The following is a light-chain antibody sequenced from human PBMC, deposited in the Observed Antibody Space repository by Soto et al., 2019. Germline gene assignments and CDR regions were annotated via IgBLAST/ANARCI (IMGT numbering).Light chain of an antibody. CDR3: QQYGSSPST. CDR1: QSVSSNY. V-gene: IGKV3-20*01. Sequence: EIVLTQSPGTLSLSPGERATLSCRASQSVSSNYLTWYQQKPGQAPRLLIYGASSRATGIPDRFSGSGSGTDFALSISRLEPEDFAVYYCQQYGSSPSTFGPGTKVDI. J-gene: IGKJ3*01. CDR2: GAS.